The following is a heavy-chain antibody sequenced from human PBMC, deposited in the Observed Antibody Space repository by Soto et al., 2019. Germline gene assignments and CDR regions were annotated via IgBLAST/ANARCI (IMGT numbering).Heavy chain of an antibody. V-gene: IGHV3-11*05. CDR1: GFSFSDYY. CDR2: ISSDSSYT. Sequence: PGGSLRLSCAASGFSFSDYYMSWIRQAPGKGLEWVSYISSDSSYTNYADSVTGRFTISRDNSKNTLYLQMNSLRAEDTAVYYCAKDRGSGSTRWYNGWFDPWGQGTLVTVSS. CDR3: AKDRGSGSTRWYNGWFDP. J-gene: IGHJ5*02. D-gene: IGHD6-13*01.